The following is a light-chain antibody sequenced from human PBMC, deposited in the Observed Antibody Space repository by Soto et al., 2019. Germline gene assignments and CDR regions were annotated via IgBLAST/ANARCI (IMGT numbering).Light chain of an antibody. CDR1: KLGDKY. J-gene: IGLJ2*01. CDR2: QHS. V-gene: IGLV3-1*01. Sequence: SYELTKPPSVSVSPGETASITCSGDKLGDKYTCWYQQKPGQSPVLVIYQHSQRPSGIPERFSGSNSGNTATLTISGTQAMDEADYYCQACDSSTDVVFGGGTKLTVL. CDR3: QACDSSTDVV.